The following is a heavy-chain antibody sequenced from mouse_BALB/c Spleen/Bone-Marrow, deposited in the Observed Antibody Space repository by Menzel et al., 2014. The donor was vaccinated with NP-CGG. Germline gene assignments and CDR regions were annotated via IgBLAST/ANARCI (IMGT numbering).Heavy chain of an antibody. D-gene: IGHD2-1*01. CDR1: GYTFTSYD. V-gene: IGHV1S56*01. J-gene: IGHJ1*01. CDR3: ARSGNYYGNYYWYFDV. Sequence: VKLMESGPELVKPGALVKISCKASGYTFTSYDINWVKQRPGQGLEWIGWIYPGDGSTKYNEKFKGKATLTADKSSSTAYMQLSSLTSENSAVYFCARSGNYYGNYYWYFDVWDAGTTVTVSS. CDR2: IYPGDGST.